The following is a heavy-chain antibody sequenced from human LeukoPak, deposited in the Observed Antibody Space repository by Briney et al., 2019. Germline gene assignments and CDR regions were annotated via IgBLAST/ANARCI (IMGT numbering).Heavy chain of an antibody. V-gene: IGHV3-30*02. Sequence: GGSLRLSCAASGFTFSSYGMHWVRQAPGKGLEWVAFIRYDGSNKYYADSVKGRFTISRDNSKKTLFLQMNSLRPEDTAVYYCARDFKTLYYFDYWGQGTLVTVSS. CDR2: IRYDGSNK. CDR3: ARDFKTLYYFDY. J-gene: IGHJ4*02. CDR1: GFTFSSYG.